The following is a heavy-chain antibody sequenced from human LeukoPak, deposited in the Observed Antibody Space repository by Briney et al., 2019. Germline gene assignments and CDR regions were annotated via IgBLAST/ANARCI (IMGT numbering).Heavy chain of an antibody. D-gene: IGHD2-2*02. Sequence: ASVKVSCKASGYTFTDHYIHWVRQAPGQGLEWMGRINPNSGGTNYAQKFQGRVTMTRDTSISTAYMELSRLRSDDTAVYYCAREGLPAAIFRGAFDIWGQGTMVTVPS. V-gene: IGHV1-2*06. J-gene: IGHJ3*02. CDR1: GYTFTDHY. CDR3: AREGLPAAIFRGAFDI. CDR2: INPNSGGT.